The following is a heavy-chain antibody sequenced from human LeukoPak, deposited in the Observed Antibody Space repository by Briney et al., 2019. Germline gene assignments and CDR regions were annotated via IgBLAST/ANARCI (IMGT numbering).Heavy chain of an antibody. CDR1: GYTLTELS. J-gene: IGHJ4*02. CDR2: FDPEDGET. V-gene: IGHV1-24*01. D-gene: IGHD3-3*01. Sequence: ASVKVSCKVSGYTLTELSMHWVRQAPGKGLEWMGGFDPEDGETIYAQKFQGRVTMTEDTSTDTAYMELSSLRSEDTAVYYCATAGDFWSGYYYPTYYFDYWGQGTLVTVSS. CDR3: ATAGDFWSGYYYPTYYFDY.